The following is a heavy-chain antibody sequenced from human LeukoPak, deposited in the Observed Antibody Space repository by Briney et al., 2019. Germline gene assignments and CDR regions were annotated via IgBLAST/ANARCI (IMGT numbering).Heavy chain of an antibody. Sequence: SVKVSCKASGGTFSSYAISWVRQAPGQGLEWMGASIPIFGTANYAQKFQGRVTITADESTSTAYMELSSLRSEDTAVYYCARSYDFWSGFAGFDPWGQGTLVTVTS. CDR3: ARSYDFWSGFAGFDP. CDR2: SIPIFGTA. D-gene: IGHD3-3*01. J-gene: IGHJ5*02. V-gene: IGHV1-69*13. CDR1: GGTFSSYA.